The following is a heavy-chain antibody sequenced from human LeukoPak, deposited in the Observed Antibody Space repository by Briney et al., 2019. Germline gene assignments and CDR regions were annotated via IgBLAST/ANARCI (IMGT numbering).Heavy chain of an antibody. J-gene: IGHJ4*02. Sequence: GRSLRLSCTASGFTFGDYAMSWVRQAPGKGLEWVGFIRSKAYGGPTEYAASVKGRFTISRDDSKSIAYLQMNSLKTEDTAVYYCTRAREGYDILTGYFLWGQGTLVTVSS. CDR1: GFTFGDYA. CDR3: TRAREGYDILTGYFL. D-gene: IGHD3-9*01. V-gene: IGHV3-49*04. CDR2: IRSKAYGGPT.